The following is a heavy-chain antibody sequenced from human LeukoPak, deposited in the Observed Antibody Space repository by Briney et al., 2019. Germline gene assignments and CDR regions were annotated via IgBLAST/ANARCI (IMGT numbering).Heavy chain of an antibody. D-gene: IGHD4-23*01. V-gene: IGHV3-74*01. CDR1: GFTFSHFV. Sequence: PGGSLRLSCAASGFTFSHFVMYWFRQAPGKGPVWVSRITSDESSRSYADSVKGRFTISRDNAKSTLYLEMNSLRAEDTAVYYCARGGGRYVDYWGQGTLVTVSS. J-gene: IGHJ4*02. CDR3: ARGGGRYVDY. CDR2: ITSDESSR.